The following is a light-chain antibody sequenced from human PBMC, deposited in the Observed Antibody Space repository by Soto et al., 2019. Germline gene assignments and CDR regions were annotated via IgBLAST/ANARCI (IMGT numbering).Light chain of an antibody. Sequence: DIVMTQSPDSLAVSPGERSTINCKSSQSLLYSSNNKNYLAWYQQKPGQPPKLLIHWASNRESGVPDRFSGSGSGTDCTLTINSLQAEDVAVYYCQQYYETPWTLGQGTKVDIK. CDR3: QQYYETPWT. CDR1: QSLLYSSNNKNY. J-gene: IGKJ1*01. CDR2: WAS. V-gene: IGKV4-1*01.